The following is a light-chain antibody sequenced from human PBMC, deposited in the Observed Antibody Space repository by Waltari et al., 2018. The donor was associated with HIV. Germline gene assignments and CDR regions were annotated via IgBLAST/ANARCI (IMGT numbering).Light chain of an antibody. V-gene: IGLV3-25*03. CDR3: QSVDDGGTHVV. CDR1: ALPKRY. J-gene: IGLJ2*01. Sequence: SYELTQPPSVSVSPGQTAEITCSGDALPKRYGYWYRQKTGQAPVMVIYKDTKRPSGIPERFSGSTSGAKVTLTISGVRAEDDGDYYCQSVDDGGTHVVFGGGTKLTVL. CDR2: KDT.